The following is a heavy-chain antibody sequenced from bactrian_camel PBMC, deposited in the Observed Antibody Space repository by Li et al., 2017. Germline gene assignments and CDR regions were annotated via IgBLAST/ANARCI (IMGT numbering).Heavy chain of an antibody. D-gene: IGHD6*01. V-gene: IGHV3S10*01. Sequence: VQLVESGGGSVQAGGSLRLSCAASGYSYSTYYMGWFRQAPGKEREGVALMHGDGTPEYMDSVKGRFTISRDNAKNTVYLQMNSLKPEYTAVYYCVRPGENGGTFGYWGQGTQVTVS. J-gene: IGHJ6*01. CDR1: GYSYSTYY. CDR3: VRPGENGGTFGY. CDR2: MHGDGTP.